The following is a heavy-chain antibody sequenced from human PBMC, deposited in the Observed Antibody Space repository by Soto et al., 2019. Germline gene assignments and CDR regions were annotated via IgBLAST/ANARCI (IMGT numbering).Heavy chain of an antibody. CDR2: SFWDDDK. J-gene: IGHJ4*02. Sequence: QITLNESGPTVVRPTETLTLTCRFSGFSLTTSGGGVGWIRQSPGKAPEGLALSFWDDDKRYSASLKSRLTITTDSAKNEVVLTVADLDPTDTATYYCAHRVLRTVFGLVTTTAIYFDFWGQGTPVAVSS. V-gene: IGHV2-5*02. D-gene: IGHD3-3*01. CDR1: GFSLTTSGGG. CDR3: AHRVLRTVFGLVTTTAIYFDF.